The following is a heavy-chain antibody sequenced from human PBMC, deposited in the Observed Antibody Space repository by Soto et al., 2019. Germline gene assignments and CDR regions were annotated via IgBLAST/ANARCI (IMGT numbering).Heavy chain of an antibody. J-gene: IGHJ4*02. CDR1: GGSISRGDYY. D-gene: IGHD2-15*01. CDR3: ARWLGYRPYFDY. Sequence: QVQLQESGLGLVKTSQTLSLTCTVSGGSISRGDYYWSWIRQPPGKGLEWIGYIYYSGRTYYNPSLTPRVTISVHTSKNQFSLKPRSVTSADTAVYYCARWLGYRPYFDYCGQGTLVTVSS. CDR2: IYYSGRT. V-gene: IGHV4-30-4*01.